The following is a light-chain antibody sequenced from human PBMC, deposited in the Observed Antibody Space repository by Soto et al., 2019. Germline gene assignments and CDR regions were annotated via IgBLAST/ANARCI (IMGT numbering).Light chain of an antibody. Sequence: QSALTQPASVSGSPGQSITISCTGTSRDVGNYNYVSWYQQHTGKAPKLMVYEVTNRPSGVSNRFSGSKSGNTASLIISGLQTEDEADYYCSSYTTISTWVFGGGTKLTVL. CDR1: SRDVGNYNY. CDR3: SSYTTISTWV. J-gene: IGLJ3*02. V-gene: IGLV2-14*01. CDR2: EVT.